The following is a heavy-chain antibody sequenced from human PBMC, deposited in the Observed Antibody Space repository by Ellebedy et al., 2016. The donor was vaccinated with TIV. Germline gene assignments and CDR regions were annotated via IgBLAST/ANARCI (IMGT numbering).Heavy chain of an antibody. Sequence: GGSLRLSXAASGFTVSSNYMSWVRQAPGKGLEWVSVIYSGGSTYYADSVKGRFTISRDNSKNTLYLQMNSLRAEDTAVYYCARGGWYYYDSSGYYAYWGQGTLVTVSS. CDR2: IYSGGST. CDR3: ARGGWYYYDSSGYYAY. J-gene: IGHJ4*02. D-gene: IGHD3-22*01. CDR1: GFTVSSNY. V-gene: IGHV3-53*01.